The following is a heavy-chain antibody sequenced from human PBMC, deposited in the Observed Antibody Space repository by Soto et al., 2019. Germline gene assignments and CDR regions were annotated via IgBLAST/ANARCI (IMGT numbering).Heavy chain of an antibody. V-gene: IGHV3-74*01. CDR3: ARGSYYYGSGSYYSNDAFDI. Sequence: GGSLRLSCAASGFTVSGNYMSWVRQAPGKGLVWVSRINSDGSSTSYADSVKGRFTISRDNAKNTLYLQMNSLRAEDTAVYYCARGSYYYGSGSYYSNDAFDIWGQGTMVTVSS. CDR2: INSDGSST. D-gene: IGHD3-10*01. CDR1: GFTVSGNY. J-gene: IGHJ3*02.